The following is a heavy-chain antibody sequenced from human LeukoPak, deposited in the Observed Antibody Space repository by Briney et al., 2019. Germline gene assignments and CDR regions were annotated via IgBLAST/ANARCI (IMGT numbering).Heavy chain of an antibody. CDR3: AKGLVYDSSGYYTPGAFDI. D-gene: IGHD3-22*01. J-gene: IGHJ3*02. V-gene: IGHV3-23*01. Sequence: GGSLRLSCAASGFTFSSYAMSWVRQAPGKGLEWVSAISGSGGSTYYADSVKGRFTFSRDNSKNTLYLQRNSLRAEDTAVYYCAKGLVYDSSGYYTPGAFDIGGQGTMLTVSS. CDR2: ISGSGGST. CDR1: GFTFSSYA.